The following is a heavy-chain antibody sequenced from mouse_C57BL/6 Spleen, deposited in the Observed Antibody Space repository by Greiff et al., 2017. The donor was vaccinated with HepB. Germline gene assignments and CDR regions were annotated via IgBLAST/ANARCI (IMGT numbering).Heavy chain of an antibody. D-gene: IGHD1-1*01. CDR2: IHPNSGST. CDR3: ARGASSSYWYFDV. Sequence: QVQLQQPGAELVKPGASVKLSCKASGYTFTSYWMHWVKQRSGQGLEWIGMIHPNSGSTNYNEKFKSKATLTVDKSSSTAYMQLSSLTSEDSAVYYCARGASSSYWYFDVWGTGTTVTVSS. J-gene: IGHJ1*03. CDR1: GYTFTSYW. V-gene: IGHV1-64*01.